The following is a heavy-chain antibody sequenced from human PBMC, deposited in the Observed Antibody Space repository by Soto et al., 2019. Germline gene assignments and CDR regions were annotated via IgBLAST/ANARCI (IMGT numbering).Heavy chain of an antibody. CDR1: GGSISSGDYY. D-gene: IGHD3-22*01. Sequence: QVQLQESGPGLVKPSQTLSLTCTVSGGSISSGDYYWSWIRQPPGKGLEWIGYISYSGSTYYNPSLKSRVTISXXTXKXXFSLKLSSVTAADTAVYYCARADYYDSRGYYPNDYWGQGTLVTVSS. V-gene: IGHV4-30-4*01. CDR3: ARADYYDSRGYYPNDY. CDR2: ISYSGST. J-gene: IGHJ4*02.